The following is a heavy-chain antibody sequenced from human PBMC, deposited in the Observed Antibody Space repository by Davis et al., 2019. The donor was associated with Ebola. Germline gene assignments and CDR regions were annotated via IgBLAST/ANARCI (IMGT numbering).Heavy chain of an antibody. V-gene: IGHV3-48*03. Sequence: GESLKISCAASGFTFSSYEMNWVRQAPGKGLEWVSYISSSGSTIYYADSVKGRFTISRDNAKNSLYLQMNSLRAEDTAVYYCARDSYLIAAAALDVWGQGTTVTVSS. J-gene: IGHJ6*02. CDR1: GFTFSSYE. CDR2: ISSSGSTI. D-gene: IGHD6-13*01. CDR3: ARDSYLIAAAALDV.